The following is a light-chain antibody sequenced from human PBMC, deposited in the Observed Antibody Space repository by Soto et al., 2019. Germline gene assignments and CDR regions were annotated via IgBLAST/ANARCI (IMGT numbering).Light chain of an antibody. CDR3: QQYNNWPRT. CDR1: QSVSGN. CDR2: DAS. J-gene: IGKJ1*01. Sequence: EIVITQSPATLSVSPGERATLSCRASQSVSGNLAWYQQQPGQAPRLLIYDASTRATGIPARFSGSGSGTEFTLTLSNLQSEDFAVYYCQQYNNWPRTFGQGTRVEIK. V-gene: IGKV3-15*01.